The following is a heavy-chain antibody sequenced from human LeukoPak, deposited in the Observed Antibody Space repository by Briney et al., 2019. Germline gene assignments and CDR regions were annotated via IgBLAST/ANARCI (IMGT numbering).Heavy chain of an antibody. CDR1: GYTFTSYG. CDR2: ISAYNGNT. V-gene: IGHV1-18*01. J-gene: IGHJ6*03. CDR3: ARDAASSSSPEYYYYYYMDV. Sequence: ASVKVSCKASGYTFTSYGISWVRQAPGQGLEWMGWISAYNGNTNYAQKLQGRVTMTTDTSTSTAYMELRSLRSDDTAVYYCARDAASSSSPEYYYYYYMDVWGKGTTVTVSS. D-gene: IGHD6-6*01.